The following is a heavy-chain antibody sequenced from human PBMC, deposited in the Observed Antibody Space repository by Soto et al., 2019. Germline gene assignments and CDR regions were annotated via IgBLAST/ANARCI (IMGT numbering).Heavy chain of an antibody. CDR1: GVSVSRGSYY. CDR3: ARVGTGFHEPSFPQLKYNWFDP. J-gene: IGHJ5*02. V-gene: IGHV4-34*01. Sequence: PSETLSLTCAVSGVSVSRGSYYWNWIRQPPGKGLEWIGEINHSGSTNYNPSLKSRVTISVDTSKNQFSLKLSSVTAADTAVYYCARVGTGFHEPSFPQLKYNWFDPWGQGTLVTVSS. D-gene: IGHD7-27*01. CDR2: INHSGST.